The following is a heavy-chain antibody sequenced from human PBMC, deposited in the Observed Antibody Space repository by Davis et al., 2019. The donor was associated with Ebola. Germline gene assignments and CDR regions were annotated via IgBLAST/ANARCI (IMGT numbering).Heavy chain of an antibody. CDR1: GYTFTGYY. Sequence: AASVKVSCKASGYTFTGYYMHWVRQAPGQGLEWMGWISAYNGNTNYAQKLQGRVSLTTDTTSTAYMELWSLTSDDTAVYYCARGSENYCIGTTCYLSEADFWGQGTQVTVS. J-gene: IGHJ4*02. D-gene: IGHD2-2*01. CDR3: ARGSENYCIGTTCYLSEADF. CDR2: ISAYNGNT. V-gene: IGHV1-18*04.